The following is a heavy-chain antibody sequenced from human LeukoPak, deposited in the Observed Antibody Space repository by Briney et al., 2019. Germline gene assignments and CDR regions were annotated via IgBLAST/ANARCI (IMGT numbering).Heavy chain of an antibody. D-gene: IGHD4-17*01. CDR3: ARFHYGYPYYFDY. Sequence: SETLSLTCAVYGGSFSGYYWSWIRQPPGKGLEWIGEINHSGSTNYNPSLKSRVTISVDTSKNQFSLKLSSMTAADTAVYYCARFHYGYPYYFDYWGQGTLVTVSS. CDR2: INHSGST. V-gene: IGHV4-34*01. J-gene: IGHJ4*02. CDR1: GGSFSGYY.